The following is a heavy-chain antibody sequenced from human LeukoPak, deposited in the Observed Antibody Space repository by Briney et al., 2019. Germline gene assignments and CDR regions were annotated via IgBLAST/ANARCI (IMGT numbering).Heavy chain of an antibody. D-gene: IGHD4-23*01. V-gene: IGHV1-69*05. J-gene: IGHJ3*02. CDR1: GGTFSSYA. CDR2: IIPIFGTA. Sequence: SVKVSCKASGGTFSSYAISWVRQAPGQGLEWMGGIIPIFGTANYAQKFQGRVTITTDESTSTAYMELSSLRSEDTAVYYCARDTESGGNPLDAFDIWGQGTMVTVSS. CDR3: ARDTESGGNPLDAFDI.